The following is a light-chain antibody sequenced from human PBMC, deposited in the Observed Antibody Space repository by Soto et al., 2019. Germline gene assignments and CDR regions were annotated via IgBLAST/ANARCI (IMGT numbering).Light chain of an antibody. CDR3: QQYNYFWA. CDR2: DAS. CDR1: QSISSW. Sequence: DIQMTQSPSTLSASVGDRVTITCRASQSISSWLAWYQQKPGKAPKLLIYDASNLESGVPSRFSGGGSGTEFSLTISSLQPDDFATYYCQQYNYFWAFGQGTTVDI. J-gene: IGKJ1*01. V-gene: IGKV1-5*01.